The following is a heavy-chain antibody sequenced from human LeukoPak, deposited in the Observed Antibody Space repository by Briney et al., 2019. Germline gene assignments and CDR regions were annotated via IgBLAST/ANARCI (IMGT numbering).Heavy chain of an antibody. V-gene: IGHV5-51*01. J-gene: IGHJ4*02. CDR2: IYPGDSDT. Sequence: GESLKISCKGSGYSFTRYWIGWVRQMPGKGLEWMGIIYPGDSDTRYSPSFQGQVTISADKSISTAYLQWNSLKAPDTAIYYCARSGTYYGFSDYWGQGTLVTVSS. CDR3: ARSGTYYGFSDY. CDR1: GYSFTRYW. D-gene: IGHD1-26*01.